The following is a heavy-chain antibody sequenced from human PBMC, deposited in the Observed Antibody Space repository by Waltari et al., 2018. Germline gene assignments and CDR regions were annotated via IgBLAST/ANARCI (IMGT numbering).Heavy chain of an antibody. Sequence: QVQLVQSGAEVKKPGASVKGSCKASGYTFTSYPIHWVRQAPGQRLEWTGWINAGNGNTKYSQEFQGRVTITRDTSASTAYMELSSLRSEDMAVYYCARETPGIAAAEDWFDPWGQGTLVTVSS. V-gene: IGHV1-3*03. CDR2: INAGNGNT. J-gene: IGHJ5*02. CDR3: ARETPGIAAAEDWFDP. CDR1: GYTFTSYP. D-gene: IGHD6-13*01.